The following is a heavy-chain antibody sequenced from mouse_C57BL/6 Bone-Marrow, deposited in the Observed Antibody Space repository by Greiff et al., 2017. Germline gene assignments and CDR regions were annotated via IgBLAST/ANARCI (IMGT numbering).Heavy chain of an antibody. CDR2: ISNGGGST. CDR3: ARGTGDY. J-gene: IGHJ2*01. CDR1: GFTFSDYY. D-gene: IGHD4-1*01. Sequence: DVMLVESGGGLVQPGGSLKLSCAASGFTFSDYYMYWVRQTPEKRLEWVAYISNGGGSTYYPDTVKGRFTISRDNAKNTLYLQMSRLKSEDTAMYYCARGTGDYWGQGTTLTVSS. V-gene: IGHV5-12*01.